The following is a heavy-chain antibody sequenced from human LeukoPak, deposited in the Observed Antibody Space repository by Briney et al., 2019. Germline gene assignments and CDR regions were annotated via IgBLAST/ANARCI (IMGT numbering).Heavy chain of an antibody. CDR1: GFTVSSNY. Sequence: HSGGSLRLSCAASGFTVSSNYMSWVRQAPGKGLEWVSLIYSGGSTYYTDSVKGRFTISRDNSKNTLYLQMNSLSAEDTAVYYCARCRELGITQYYYGMDVWGQGTTVTVSS. J-gene: IGHJ6*02. D-gene: IGHD1-26*01. V-gene: IGHV3-53*01. CDR3: ARCRELGITQYYYGMDV. CDR2: IYSGGST.